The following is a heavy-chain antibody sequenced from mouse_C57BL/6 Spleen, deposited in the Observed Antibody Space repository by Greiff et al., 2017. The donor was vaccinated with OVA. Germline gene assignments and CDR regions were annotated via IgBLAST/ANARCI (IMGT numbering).Heavy chain of an antibody. CDR2: IYPGDGDT. CDR3: ARDYVFDY. CDR1: GYAFSSSW. D-gene: IGHD2-4*01. Sequence: VKLLESGPELVKPGASVKISCKASGYAFSSSWMNWVKQRPGKGLEWIGRIYPGDGDTNYNGKFKGKATLTADKSYSTAYMQLSSLTSEDSAVYFCARDYVFDYWGQGTTLTVSS. J-gene: IGHJ2*01. V-gene: IGHV1-82*01.